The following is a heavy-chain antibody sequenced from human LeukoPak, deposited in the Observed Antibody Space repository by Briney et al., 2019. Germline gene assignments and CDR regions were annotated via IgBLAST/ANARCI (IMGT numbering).Heavy chain of an antibody. V-gene: IGHV4-59*12. D-gene: IGHD3-22*01. CDR3: AREAHYYDSSGYSDAFDI. J-gene: IGHJ3*02. CDR1: GGSISSYY. Sequence: SETLSLTCTVSGGSISSYYWSWIRQPPGKGLEWIGYIYYSGSTYYNPSLKSRVTISVDTSKNQFSLKLSSVTAADTAVYYCAREAHYYDSSGYSDAFDIWGQGTMVTVSS. CDR2: IYYSGST.